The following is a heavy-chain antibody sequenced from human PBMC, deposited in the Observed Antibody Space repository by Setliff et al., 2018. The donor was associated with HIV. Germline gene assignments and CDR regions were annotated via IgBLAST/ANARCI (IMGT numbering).Heavy chain of an antibody. CDR3: ARDVGRDGYCFDH. V-gene: IGHV1-18*01. J-gene: IGHJ4*02. D-gene: IGHD5-12*01. Sequence: ASVKVSCKASGYTFSDYGISWVRQAPGQGLEWVGWISAHNGRINYAQKFQGRVTMTTDRSTSTAYMELRSLRSDDTAVHYCARDVGRDGYCFDHWGQGTLVTVSS. CDR2: ISAHNGRI. CDR1: GYTFSDYG.